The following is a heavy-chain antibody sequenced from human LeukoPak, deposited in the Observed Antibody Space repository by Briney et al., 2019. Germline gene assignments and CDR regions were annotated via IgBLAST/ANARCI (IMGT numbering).Heavy chain of an antibody. CDR3: AKSGEIRYYFDY. CDR2: ISGSGGST. V-gene: IGHV3-23*01. D-gene: IGHD3-10*01. Sequence: GGSLRLSCAASGFTFSSYAMSWVRQAPVKGLEWVSAISGSGGSTYYADSVKGRFTISRDNSKNTPYLQMNSLRAEDTAVYYCAKSGEIRYYFDYWGQGTLVTVSS. CDR1: GFTFSSYA. J-gene: IGHJ4*02.